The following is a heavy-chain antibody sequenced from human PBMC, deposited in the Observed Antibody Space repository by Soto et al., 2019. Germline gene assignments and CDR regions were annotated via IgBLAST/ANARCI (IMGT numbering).Heavy chain of an antibody. CDR3: ARDSVVVVAATSDWYFDL. D-gene: IGHD2-15*01. Sequence: SETLSLTCTVSGGSISSGGYYWSWIRQHPGKALEWIGYIYYSGSTYYNPSLKSRVTISVDTSKNQFSLKLSSVTAADTAVYYCARDSVVVVAATSDWYFDLWGRGTLVTVSS. CDR1: GGSISSGGYY. V-gene: IGHV4-31*03. CDR2: IYYSGST. J-gene: IGHJ2*01.